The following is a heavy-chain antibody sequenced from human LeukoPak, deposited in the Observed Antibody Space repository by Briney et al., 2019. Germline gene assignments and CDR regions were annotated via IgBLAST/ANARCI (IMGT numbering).Heavy chain of an antibody. CDR1: GFTFSNFW. V-gene: IGHV3-7*01. CDR3: ARHFCTCSYGFDV. Sequence: PGGSLRLSCAASGFTFSNFWMSWVRQAPGRGLGWVVNINPDGSAKYYVDSVKGRFTISRDNAENSLYLQMNSLRPEDTAVYYCARHFCTCSYGFDVWGQGTTVTVSS. D-gene: IGHD3-3*02. CDR2: INPDGSAK. J-gene: IGHJ6*02.